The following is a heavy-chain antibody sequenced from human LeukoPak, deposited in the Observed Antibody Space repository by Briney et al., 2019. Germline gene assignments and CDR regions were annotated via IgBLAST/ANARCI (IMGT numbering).Heavy chain of an antibody. J-gene: IGHJ4*02. Sequence: GSLRLSCAASGFTFSSYSMNWVRQAPGKGLEWVSSISSSSYIYYADSVKGRFTISRDNAKNSLYLQMNSLRAEDTAVYYCAKDLSMTTTYYFDYWGQGTLVTVSS. V-gene: IGHV3-21*04. CDR1: GFTFSSYS. CDR2: ISSSSYI. D-gene: IGHD4-17*01. CDR3: AKDLSMTTTYYFDY.